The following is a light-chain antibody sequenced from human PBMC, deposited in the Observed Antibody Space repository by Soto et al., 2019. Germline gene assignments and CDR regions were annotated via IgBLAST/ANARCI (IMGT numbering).Light chain of an antibody. CDR2: GAS. V-gene: IGKV3-15*01. CDR1: QSVSSN. J-gene: IGKJ4*01. Sequence: EIVMTQSPATLSVSPGERATLSCRASQSVSSNLAWYQQKPGQAPRLLIYGASTRVTGIPARFSGSGSGTEFTLTIGSLQSEAFAVYSCQQYNTWPRSFGGGTKVEI. CDR3: QQYNTWPRS.